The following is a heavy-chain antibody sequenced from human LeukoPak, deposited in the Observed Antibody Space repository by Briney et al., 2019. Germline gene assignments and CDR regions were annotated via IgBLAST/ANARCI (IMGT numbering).Heavy chain of an antibody. CDR1: GFTFSSYG. V-gene: IGHV3-30*02. J-gene: IGHJ6*03. D-gene: IGHD3-16*01. CDR3: ATRSGGVAADIGHMDV. CDR2: IRYDGGNK. Sequence: GGSLRLSCAASGFTFSSYGMHWVRQAPGKGLEWVAFIRYDGGNKYYADSVKGRFTISRDNSKNTLYLQMNSLRAEDTAVYYCATRSGGVAADIGHMDVWGKGTTVTVSS.